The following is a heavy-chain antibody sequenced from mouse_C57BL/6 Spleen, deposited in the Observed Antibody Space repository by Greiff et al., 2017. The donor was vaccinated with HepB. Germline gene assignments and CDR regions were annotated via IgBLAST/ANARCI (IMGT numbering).Heavy chain of an antibody. D-gene: IGHD2-1*01. CDR3: ARGDGNYAMDY. J-gene: IGHJ4*01. CDR1: GYAFTNYL. CDR2: INPGSGGT. Sequence: QVQLQQSGAELVRPGTSVKVSCKASGYAFTNYLIEWVKQRPGQGLEWIGVINPGSGGTNYNEKFKGKATLTADKSSSTAYMQLSSRTSEDSAVYFCARGDGNYAMDYWGQGTSVTVSS. V-gene: IGHV1-54*01.